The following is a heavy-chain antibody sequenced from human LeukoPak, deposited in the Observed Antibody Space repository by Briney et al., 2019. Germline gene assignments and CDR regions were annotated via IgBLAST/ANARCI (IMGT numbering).Heavy chain of an antibody. J-gene: IGHJ3*02. V-gene: IGHV3-7*01. Sequence: GGSLRLSCAASGFTFSTYLMSWVRQAPGKGLEWVANIKQDGSEKYYVDSVKGRFTVSRDNAKNSLYLQVNSLRAEDTALYYCARDYGDVGAFDIWGQGTMVTVSS. CDR2: IKQDGSEK. CDR3: ARDYGDVGAFDI. CDR1: GFTFSTYL. D-gene: IGHD7-27*01.